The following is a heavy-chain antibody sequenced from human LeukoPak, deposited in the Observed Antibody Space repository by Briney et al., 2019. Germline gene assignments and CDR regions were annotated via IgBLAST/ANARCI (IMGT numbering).Heavy chain of an antibody. V-gene: IGHV3-30-3*01. Sequence: AGGSLRLSCAASGFTFNSYTMFWVRQAPGKGLEWVAVTSNDESIKYYADSVKGRFTISRDNSRDTLFLEMSSLRAEDTAVYYCARDPILGPPDYFDYWGRGTLVTVSS. D-gene: IGHD1-14*01. CDR2: TSNDESIK. CDR1: GFTFNSYT. J-gene: IGHJ4*02. CDR3: ARDPILGPPDYFDY.